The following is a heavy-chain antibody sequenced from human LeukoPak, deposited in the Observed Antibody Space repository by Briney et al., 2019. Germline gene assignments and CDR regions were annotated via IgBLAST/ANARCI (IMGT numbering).Heavy chain of an antibody. Sequence: GGSLRLSCAASGFTFSSYGMHWVRQAPGKGLEWVAVISYDGSNKYYADSVKGRFTISRDNSKNTLYLQMNSLRAEDTAVYYCAKDRYTMIGFDYWGQGTLVTVSS. V-gene: IGHV3-30*18. J-gene: IGHJ4*02. CDR3: AKDRYTMIGFDY. CDR1: GFTFSSYG. D-gene: IGHD3-22*01. CDR2: ISYDGSNK.